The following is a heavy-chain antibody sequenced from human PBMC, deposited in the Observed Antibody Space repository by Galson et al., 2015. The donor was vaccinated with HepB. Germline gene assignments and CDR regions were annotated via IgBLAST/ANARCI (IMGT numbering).Heavy chain of an antibody. D-gene: IGHD3-16*01. CDR2: ISYDGSVK. CDR1: GFTFSSYG. CDR3: AKDIREGLTARGMLDYYGMGV. V-gene: IGHV3-30*18. Sequence: SLRLSCATSGFTFSSYGLHWVRQAPGKGLEWVAVISYDGSVKYYGDSVRGRFTISRDNSKKTVYLQMHSLRSEDTAVYYCAKDIREGLTARGMLDYYGMGVWGHGTTVTVSS. J-gene: IGHJ6*02.